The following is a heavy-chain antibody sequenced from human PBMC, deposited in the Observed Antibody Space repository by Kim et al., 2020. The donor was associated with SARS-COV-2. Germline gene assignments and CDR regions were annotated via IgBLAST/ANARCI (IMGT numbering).Heavy chain of an antibody. D-gene: IGHD6-13*01. J-gene: IGHJ6*02. Sequence: LKSRVTISVDTSKNQFSLKLSSVTAADTAVYYCAKDRSSWYQYYYYGMDVWGQGTTVTVSS. CDR3: AKDRSSWYQYYYYGMDV. V-gene: IGHV4-34*01.